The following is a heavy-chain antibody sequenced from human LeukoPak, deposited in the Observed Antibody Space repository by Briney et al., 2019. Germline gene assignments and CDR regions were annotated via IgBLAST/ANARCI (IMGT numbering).Heavy chain of an antibody. V-gene: IGHV3-30*02. Sequence: GGSLRLSCAASGFTFSTYGMHWVRQAPGKGLEWVAFIRYDGSDKYYADSVKGRVTISTDNSKNTLSLQMNSLRPEDTAVYYCTRAGGLVRGVHYYYYIDVWGKGTTVTISS. CDR1: GFTFSTYG. J-gene: IGHJ6*03. CDR3: TRAGGLVRGVHYYYYIDV. CDR2: IRYDGSDK. D-gene: IGHD3-10*01.